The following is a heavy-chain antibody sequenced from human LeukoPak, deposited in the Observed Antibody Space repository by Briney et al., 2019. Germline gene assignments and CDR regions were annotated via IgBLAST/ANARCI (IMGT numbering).Heavy chain of an antibody. D-gene: IGHD1-26*01. CDR2: INHSGST. CDR1: GEPFSGSR. CDR3: ARVVEGPAFDF. J-gene: IGHJ3*01. V-gene: IGHV4-34*01. Sequence: NTSETPSLTCALWGEPFSGSRWSSSRRPPGKGLQWIWDINHSGSTNYNPSLKSRVTISVDTSKNQISLKLSSVTAADTAAYYCARVVEGPAFDFYSQATMVTASS.